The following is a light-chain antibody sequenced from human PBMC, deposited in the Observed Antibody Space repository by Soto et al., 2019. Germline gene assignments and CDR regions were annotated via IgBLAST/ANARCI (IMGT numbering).Light chain of an antibody. J-gene: IGKJ2*01. CDR1: QSISSW. CDR3: QQYNSYPYT. V-gene: IGKV1-5*03. Sequence: DIQMTQSPSTLSASVGDRVTITCRASQSISSWLAWYQQKPGKAPKLLIYKASSVESGVPSRFSGSGSGTEFTLTISSLQPDDFGTYYCQQYNSYPYTFGQGTKLEIK. CDR2: KAS.